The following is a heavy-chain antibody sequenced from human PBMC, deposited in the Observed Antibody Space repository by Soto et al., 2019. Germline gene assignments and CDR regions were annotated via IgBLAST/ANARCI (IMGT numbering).Heavy chain of an antibody. CDR1: GFTFSSYA. V-gene: IGHV3-64*01. CDR3: ARWLLWFGESLDDYFDY. Sequence: EVQLVESGGGLVQPGESLRLSCAASGFTFSSYAMHWVRQAPGKGLEYVSAISSNGGSTYYANSVKGRFTISRDNSKNTLYLQMGSLRAEDMAVYYCARWLLWFGESLDDYFDYWGQRTLVTVSS. D-gene: IGHD3-10*01. J-gene: IGHJ4*02. CDR2: ISSNGGST.